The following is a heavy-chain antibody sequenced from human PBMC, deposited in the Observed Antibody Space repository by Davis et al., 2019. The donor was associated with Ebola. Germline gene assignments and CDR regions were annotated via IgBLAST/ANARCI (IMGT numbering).Heavy chain of an antibody. Sequence: MPSETLSLTFAAYGVSFSGYYWTWIRQPPGKGLEWIWAINYSGSTNYNPSLKRRVTISVDTSKNQFSLKLSSVTAAETAVYYCARGGGFGGYGMDVWGQGTTVTVSS. CDR2: INYSGST. V-gene: IGHV4-34*01. J-gene: IGHJ6*02. CDR3: ARGGGFGGYGMDV. CDR1: GVSFSGYY. D-gene: IGHD3-10*01.